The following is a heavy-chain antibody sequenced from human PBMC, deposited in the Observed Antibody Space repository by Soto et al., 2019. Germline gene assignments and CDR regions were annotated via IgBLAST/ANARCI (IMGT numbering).Heavy chain of an antibody. D-gene: IGHD1-1*01. CDR1: GFTFGNFA. CDR3: ARGRTVSSIGPLLV. Sequence: EMQLLESGGGLIQPGGSLRLSCAASGFTFGNFAMSWVRQAPGKGLEWVSSISSSGGGAFYADSVKGRFTISRDNSKKTLSLQVNSLRAEDTAVYYCARGRTVSSIGPLLVWGQGTLVSVSS. V-gene: IGHV3-23*01. J-gene: IGHJ1*01. CDR2: ISSSGGGA.